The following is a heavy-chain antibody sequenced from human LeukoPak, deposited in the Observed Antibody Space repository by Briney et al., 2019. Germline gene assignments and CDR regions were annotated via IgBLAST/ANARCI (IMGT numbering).Heavy chain of an antibody. J-gene: IGHJ4*02. CDR3: AKGTPGYFDY. CDR1: GFTFSSYG. CDR2: IRHDGSNK. Sequence: HTGGSLRLSCAASGFTFSSYGMHWVRQAPGKGLEWVAFIRHDGSNKYHTDSVKGRFTISRDNSKNSLYLQMNSLRAEDTAVYYCAKGTPGYFDYWGQGTLVTVSS. V-gene: IGHV3-30*02.